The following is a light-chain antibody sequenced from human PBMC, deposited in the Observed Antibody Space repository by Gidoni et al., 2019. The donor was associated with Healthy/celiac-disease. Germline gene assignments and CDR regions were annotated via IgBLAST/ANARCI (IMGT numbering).Light chain of an antibody. V-gene: IGLV1-51*01. J-gene: IGLJ3*02. CDR1: SSNIGNNY. CDR2: DNN. Sequence: QSVLTPPPSVSAAPGQKATIPCSGSSSNIGNNYVSWYQQLPGTAPKLLIYDNNKRPSGIPDRFSGSKSGTSATLGITGLQTGDEADYYCGTWDSSLSGGVFGGGTKLTVL. CDR3: GTWDSSLSGGV.